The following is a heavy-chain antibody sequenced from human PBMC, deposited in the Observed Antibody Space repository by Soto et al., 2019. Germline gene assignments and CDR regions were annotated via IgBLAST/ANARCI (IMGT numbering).Heavy chain of an antibody. CDR1: GGSLNSYS. Sequence: QVQLAQSGAEVKKPGSSVKVSCKASGGSLNSYSISWVRQAPGQGLEWMGGIIPIFGTTHNAQNFQDRVTMTADKSTTTVYMELNSLGSEDTALYFYATILGGFFETCGQGTQVTGSS. CDR3: ATILGGFFET. D-gene: IGHD3-9*01. CDR2: IIPIFGTT. J-gene: IGHJ5*02. V-gene: IGHV1-69*06.